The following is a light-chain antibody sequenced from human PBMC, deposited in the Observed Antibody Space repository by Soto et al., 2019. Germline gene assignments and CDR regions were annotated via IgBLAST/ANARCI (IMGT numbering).Light chain of an antibody. CDR1: QSVSDK. Sequence: EFVLTQSPGTLSLSPGERATLSCRASQSVSDKLAWYQQKPGQAPRLLIYHASTRATGIPARFSGSGSGTEFTLTISSLQSEDFAVYYCQQYNNWPPWTFGQGTKVDIK. V-gene: IGKV3-15*01. CDR2: HAS. CDR3: QQYNNWPPWT. J-gene: IGKJ1*01.